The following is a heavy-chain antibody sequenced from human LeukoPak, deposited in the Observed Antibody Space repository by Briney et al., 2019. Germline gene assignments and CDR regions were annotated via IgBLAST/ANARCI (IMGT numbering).Heavy chain of an antibody. J-gene: IGHJ6*02. V-gene: IGHV3-74*01. Sequence: GGSLRLSCAASGFTFSSYWMHLVRQAPGKGLMRVSRIKSDGSETSYADSVKGRFTISRDNARNTLYLQMNSLRPEDTAIYYCASDRVFYGLDVWGQGTTVTVSS. CDR2: IKSDGSET. CDR3: ASDRVFYGLDV. CDR1: GFTFSSYW.